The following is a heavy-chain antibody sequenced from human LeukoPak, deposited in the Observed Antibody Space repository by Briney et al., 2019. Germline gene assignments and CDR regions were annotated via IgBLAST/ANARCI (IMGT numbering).Heavy chain of an antibody. J-gene: IGHJ5*02. CDR1: GYSFPNFW. V-gene: IGHV5-51*01. D-gene: IGHD2-15*01. CDR2: IYPDDSDT. CDR3: ARQDYCSGGSCYSIETNWFDP. Sequence: GESLKISCKGLGYSFPNFWIGWVRQMPGKGLEWMAIIYPDDSDTRYSPSFQGQVTISADKSISTAYLQWSSLKASDAAMYYCARQDYCSGGSCYSIETNWFDPWGQGTLVTVSS.